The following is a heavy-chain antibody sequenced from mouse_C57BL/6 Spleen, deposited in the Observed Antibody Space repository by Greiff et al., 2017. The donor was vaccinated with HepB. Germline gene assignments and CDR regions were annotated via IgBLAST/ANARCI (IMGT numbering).Heavy chain of an antibody. J-gene: IGHJ4*01. D-gene: IGHD1-1*01. CDR2: IYPGDGDT. V-gene: IGHV1-82*01. CDR1: GYAFSSSW. CDR3: ARSRYGSSYEAMDY. Sequence: QVQLKESGPELVKPGASVKISCKASGYAFSSSWMNWVKQRPGKGLEWIGRIYPGDGDTNYNGKFKGKATLTSDKSSSTAYMQLSSLTSEDSAVYFCARSRYGSSYEAMDYWGQGTSVTVSS.